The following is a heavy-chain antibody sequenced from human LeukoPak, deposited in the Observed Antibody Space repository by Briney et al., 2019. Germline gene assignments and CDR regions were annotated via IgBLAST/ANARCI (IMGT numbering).Heavy chain of an antibody. CDR3: ARGQKSALTYGSGTYAYYFDY. CDR1: GHTFSSYD. CDR2: MNPNSGNT. J-gene: IGHJ4*02. D-gene: IGHD3-10*01. Sequence: ASVKVSCKASGHTFSSYDINWVRQATGQGLEWMEWMNPNSGNTGYAQKFQGRVTMTRNTSISTAYMELSSLRSEDTAVYYCARGQKSALTYGSGTYAYYFDYWGQGTLVTVSS. V-gene: IGHV1-8*01.